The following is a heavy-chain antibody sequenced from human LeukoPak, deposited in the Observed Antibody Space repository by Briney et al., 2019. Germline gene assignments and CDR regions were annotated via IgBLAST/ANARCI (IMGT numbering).Heavy chain of an antibody. J-gene: IGHJ6*02. CDR3: STDRHRYYYGVDV. CDR1: GFTFSDAW. Sequence: PGGSLRLSCAASGFTFSDAWMSWVRQAPGKGLEWLGHIKSRPDGGTTDYTESVKDRFTISRDDSKNALYLQMNSLKTEDTAVYYCSTDRHRYYYGVDVWGQGTTVTVSS. CDR2: IKSRPDGGTT. V-gene: IGHV3-15*01.